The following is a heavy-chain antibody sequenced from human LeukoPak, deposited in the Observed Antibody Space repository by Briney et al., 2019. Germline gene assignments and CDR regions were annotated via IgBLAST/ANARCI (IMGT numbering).Heavy chain of an antibody. Sequence: SSQTLSLTCTVSGGSISSGSYYWSWIRQPAGKGLEWIGRIYTSGSTNYNPSLKSRVTISVDTSKNQFSLKLSSVTAADTAVYYCARDQHGSAVPFDAFDIWGQGTMVTVSS. V-gene: IGHV4-61*02. D-gene: IGHD3-10*01. J-gene: IGHJ3*02. CDR1: GGSISSGSYY. CDR2: IYTSGST. CDR3: ARDQHGSAVPFDAFDI.